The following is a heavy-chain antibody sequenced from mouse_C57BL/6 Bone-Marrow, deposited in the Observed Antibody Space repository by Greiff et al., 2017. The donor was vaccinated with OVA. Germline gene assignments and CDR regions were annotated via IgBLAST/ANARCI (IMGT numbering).Heavy chain of an antibody. V-gene: IGHV7-3*01. CDR1: GFTFTDYY. D-gene: IGHD2-10*02. CDR2: IRNKANGYTT. J-gene: IGHJ4*01. Sequence: EVQGVESGGGLVQPGGSLSLSCAASGFTFTDYYMSWVRQPPGKALEWLGFIRNKANGYTTEYSASVKGRFTISRDNSQSILYLQMNALRAEDSATYYCASLSIPYAMDYWGQGTSVTVSS. CDR3: ASLSIPYAMDY.